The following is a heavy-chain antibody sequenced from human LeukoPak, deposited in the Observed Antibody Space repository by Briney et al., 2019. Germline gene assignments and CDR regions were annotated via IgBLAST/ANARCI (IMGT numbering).Heavy chain of an antibody. Sequence: SETLSLTCAVYGGSFSGYYWSWIRQPPGKGLEWIGEINHSGSTNYNPSLKSRVTISVDTSENQFSLKLSSVTAADTAVYYCARGGYCSGGSCYSAQDYWGQGTLVTVSS. CDR1: GGSFSGYY. J-gene: IGHJ4*02. CDR2: INHSGST. D-gene: IGHD2-15*01. CDR3: ARGGYCSGGSCYSAQDY. V-gene: IGHV4-34*01.